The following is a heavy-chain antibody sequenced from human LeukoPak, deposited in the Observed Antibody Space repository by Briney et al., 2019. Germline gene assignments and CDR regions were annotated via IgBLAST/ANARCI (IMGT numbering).Heavy chain of an antibody. V-gene: IGHV4-4*02. CDR2: IHHNGNT. Sequence: PSGTLSLTCVVSGRSISSGYWWTWVRQPPGKGLEWIGEIHHNGNTNYNPSLKSRVTISVDTSKNQFSLKLTSVTAADTAIYYCARNADYCLDYWGQGTLVTVSP. CDR3: ARNADYCLDY. D-gene: IGHD4/OR15-4a*01. CDR1: GRSISSGYW. J-gene: IGHJ4*02.